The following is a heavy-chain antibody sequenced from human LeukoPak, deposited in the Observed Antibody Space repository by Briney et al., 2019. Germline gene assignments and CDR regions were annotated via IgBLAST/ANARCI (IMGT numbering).Heavy chain of an antibody. Sequence: SETLSLTCTVSGGSISSDYYYWSWIRQPPGKGLEWIGEINHSGSTNYNPSLKSRVTISVDTSKNQFSLKLSSVTAADTAVYYCARGRVSAAGTAFPDYWGQGTLVTVSS. V-gene: IGHV4-39*07. CDR3: ARGRVSAAGTAFPDY. D-gene: IGHD6-13*01. CDR1: GGSISSDYYY. J-gene: IGHJ4*02. CDR2: INHSGST.